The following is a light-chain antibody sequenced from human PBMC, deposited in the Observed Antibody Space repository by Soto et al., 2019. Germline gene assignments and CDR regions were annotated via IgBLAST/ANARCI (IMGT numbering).Light chain of an antibody. J-gene: IGLJ2*01. CDR1: GSNIGSNT. CDR3: ATWDDSLNGVV. CDR2: SNN. V-gene: IGLV1-44*01. Sequence: QSVLTQPPSASETPGQRVTISCSGGGSNIGSNTAHWYQRLPGTAPKLLIYSNNLRPPGVPDRFSGSKSGTSASLAISGLQSEDEADYYCATWDDSLNGVVFGGGTKVTVL.